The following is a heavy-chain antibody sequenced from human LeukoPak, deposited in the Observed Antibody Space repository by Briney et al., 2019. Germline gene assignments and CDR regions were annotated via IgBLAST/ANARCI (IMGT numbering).Heavy chain of an antibody. D-gene: IGHD6-19*01. V-gene: IGHV3-74*01. CDR1: GFTFSSYW. J-gene: IGHJ4*02. CDR2: INNDGSST. CDR3: ARDNGGWYKAPFDY. Sequence: PGGSLRLSCAASGFTFSSYWMHWVRQAPGKGLVWVSRINNDGSSTTYADSVKGRFTISRDNAKNTLYLQMNSLRAEDTAVYYCARDNGGWYKAPFDYWGQGTLVTVSS.